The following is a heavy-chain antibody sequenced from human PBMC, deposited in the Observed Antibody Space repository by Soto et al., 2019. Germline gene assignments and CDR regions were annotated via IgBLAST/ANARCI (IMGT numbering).Heavy chain of an antibody. J-gene: IGHJ6*02. CDR3: ARERYQVISDGMDV. V-gene: IGHV1-2*02. Sequence: GASVKVSCKASGYTFTGYYIHWVREAPGQGLEWMGWINPQTGGTSYAQKFQGRVTLSRDTSINTAYLELSRRTFDGAAVYFCARERYQVISDGMDVWGQGTTVTVSS. CDR1: GYTFTGYY. D-gene: IGHD2-2*01. CDR2: INPQTGGT.